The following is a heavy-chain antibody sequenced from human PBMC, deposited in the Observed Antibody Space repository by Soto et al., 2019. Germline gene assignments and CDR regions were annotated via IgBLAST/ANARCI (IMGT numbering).Heavy chain of an antibody. Sequence: GGSLRLSCAASGFTFSSYWMHWVRQAPGKGLVWVSRINSDGSSTSYADSVKGRFTISRDNAKNTLYLQMNSLRAEDTAVYYCARRRPADKWELFDYWGQGTLVTVSS. CDR2: INSDGSST. CDR3: ARRRPADKWELFDY. V-gene: IGHV3-74*01. J-gene: IGHJ4*02. D-gene: IGHD1-26*01. CDR1: GFTFSSYW.